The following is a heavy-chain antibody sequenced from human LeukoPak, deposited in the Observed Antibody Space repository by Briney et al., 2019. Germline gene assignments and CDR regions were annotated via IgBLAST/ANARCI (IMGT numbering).Heavy chain of an antibody. CDR1: GFSFSPFP. J-gene: IGHJ4*02. CDR2: IKSKTDGGTT. D-gene: IGHD2-2*01. V-gene: IGHV3-15*01. Sequence: GGSLRLSCVASGFSFSPFPMNWVRQAPGKGLEWVGRIKSKTDGGTTDYAAPVKGRFTISRDDSKNTLYLQMNSLKTEDTAVYYCTTTVVPAARFDYWGQGTLVTVSS. CDR3: TTTVVPAARFDY.